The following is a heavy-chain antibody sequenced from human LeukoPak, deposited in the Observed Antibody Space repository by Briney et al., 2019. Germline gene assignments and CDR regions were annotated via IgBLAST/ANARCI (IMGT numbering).Heavy chain of an antibody. J-gene: IGHJ4*02. CDR3: RAVAGTGTDY. CDR2: ISYDGSNK. Sequence: GGSLRLSCAASGFTFSSYAMHWVRQAPGKGLEWVAVISYDGSNKYYADSVKGRFTISRGNSKNTLYLQMNSLRAEDTAVYYCRAVAGTGTDYWGQGALVTVSS. CDR1: GFTFSSYA. V-gene: IGHV3-30*04. D-gene: IGHD6-19*01.